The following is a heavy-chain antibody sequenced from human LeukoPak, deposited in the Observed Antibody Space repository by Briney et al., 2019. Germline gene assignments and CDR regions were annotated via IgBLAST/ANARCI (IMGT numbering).Heavy chain of an antibody. CDR1: GGSISSSSYY. V-gene: IGHV4-39*01. D-gene: IGHD6-19*01. CDR2: ISYSGNA. CDR3: ARYPYSGISGWQAFDY. J-gene: IGHJ4*02. Sequence: SETLSLTCTVSGGSISSSSYYWGWMRQPPGQGLEWIGTISYSGNAYYSPSLKSRVTIAVDTSKNQFSLKVSSVTAADTSVYYCARYPYSGISGWQAFDYWGQGTLVTVSS.